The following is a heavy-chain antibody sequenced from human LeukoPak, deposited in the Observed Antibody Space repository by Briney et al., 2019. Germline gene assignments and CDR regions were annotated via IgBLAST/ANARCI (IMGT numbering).Heavy chain of an antibody. CDR2: IRYDGSNK. CDR1: GFTFSSYG. CDR3: AKDGNSGYDFYFFDY. Sequence: GGSLRLSCAASGFTFSSYGMHWVRQAPGKGLEWVAFIRYDGSNKYYADSVKGRFTISRDNSKNTLYLQMNSVRAEDTAVYYCAKDGNSGYDFYFFDYWGQGTLVTVSS. V-gene: IGHV3-30*02. J-gene: IGHJ4*02. D-gene: IGHD5-12*01.